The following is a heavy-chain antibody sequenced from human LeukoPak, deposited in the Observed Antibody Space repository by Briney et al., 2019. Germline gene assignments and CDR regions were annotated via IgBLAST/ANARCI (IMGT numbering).Heavy chain of an antibody. Sequence: ASVKVSCKASGYTFTGYYMHWARQAPGQGLEWMGWINPNSGGTNYAQKFQGRVTMTRDTSISTAYMELSRLRSDDTAVYYCARHVIYDILTGYRDYFDYWGQGTLVTVSS. CDR1: GYTFTGYY. V-gene: IGHV1-2*02. D-gene: IGHD3-9*01. J-gene: IGHJ4*02. CDR2: INPNSGGT. CDR3: ARHVIYDILTGYRDYFDY.